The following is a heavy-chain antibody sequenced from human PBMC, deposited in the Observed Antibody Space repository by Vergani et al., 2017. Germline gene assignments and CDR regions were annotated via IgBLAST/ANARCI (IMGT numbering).Heavy chain of an antibody. CDR3: ASIPYCSSTSCYSAREDGY. V-gene: IGHV3-23*01. CDR1: EFTFSSYA. CDR2: ISGSGGST. D-gene: IGHD2-2*01. Sequence: EVQLLESGGGLVQPGGSLRLSCAASEFTFSSYAMSWVRQAPGKGLEWVSAISGSGGSTYYADSVKGRFTISRDNSKNTLYLQMNSLRSEDTAVYYCASIPYCSSTSCYSAREDGYWGQGTLVTVSS. J-gene: IGHJ4*02.